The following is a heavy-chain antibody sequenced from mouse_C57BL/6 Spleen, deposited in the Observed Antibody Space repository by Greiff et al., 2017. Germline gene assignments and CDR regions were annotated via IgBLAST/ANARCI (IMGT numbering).Heavy chain of an antibody. Sequence: VQLQQSGAELVRPGTSVKVSCKASGYAFTNYLIEWVKQRPGQGLEWIGVINPGSGGTNYNEKFKGKATLTADKSSSTAYMQLSSLTSEDSAVYFCAGEGTYGNYGANGGQGTLVTVSA. J-gene: IGHJ3*01. CDR2: INPGSGGT. CDR1: GYAFTNYL. V-gene: IGHV1-54*01. D-gene: IGHD2-1*01. CDR3: AGEGTYGNYGAN.